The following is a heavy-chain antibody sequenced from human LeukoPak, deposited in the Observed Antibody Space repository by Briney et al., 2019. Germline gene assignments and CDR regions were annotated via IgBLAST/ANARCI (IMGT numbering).Heavy chain of an antibody. CDR2: INSDGINT. Sequence: GGSLRLSCAASGFTFSNYWMHWVRQAPGKGLVWVSRINSDGINTSYADSVKGRFTISRDNSKNTLYLQMNSLRAEDTAVYYCAKVPYDFWSGYSNRFDPWGQGTLVTVSS. J-gene: IGHJ5*02. CDR3: AKVPYDFWSGYSNRFDP. V-gene: IGHV3-74*01. CDR1: GFTFSNYW. D-gene: IGHD3-3*01.